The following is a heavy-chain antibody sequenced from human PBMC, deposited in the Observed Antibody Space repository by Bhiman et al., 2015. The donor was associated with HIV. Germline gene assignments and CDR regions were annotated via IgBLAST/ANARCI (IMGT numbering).Heavy chain of an antibody. Sequence: EVQLVESGGGLVKPGGSLRLSCAASGFTFSSYSMNWVRQAPGKGLEWVSSISSSSSYIYYADSVKGRFTISKDNAKNSLYLQMNSLRAEDTAVYYCATDAHSESYLSLFGYWGQGTLVTVSS. CDR2: ISSSSSYI. D-gene: IGHD1-26*01. CDR3: ATDAHSESYLSLFGY. J-gene: IGHJ4*02. V-gene: IGHV3-21*01. CDR1: GFTFSSYS.